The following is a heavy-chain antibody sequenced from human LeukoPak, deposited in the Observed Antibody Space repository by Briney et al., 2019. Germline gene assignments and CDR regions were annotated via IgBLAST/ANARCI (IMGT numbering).Heavy chain of an antibody. J-gene: IGHJ4*02. Sequence: PSETLSLTCTVSGGSISSRSYYWGWLRQPPGKGLEWLGSIYYSGSTYYNAPLKSRVTISVDTSKNQFSLKVRSVTAADTAVYYCARVRAAAVPYYFDYWGQGTLVTVSS. D-gene: IGHD6-13*01. V-gene: IGHV4-39*07. CDR2: IYYSGST. CDR1: GGSISSRSYY. CDR3: ARVRAAAVPYYFDY.